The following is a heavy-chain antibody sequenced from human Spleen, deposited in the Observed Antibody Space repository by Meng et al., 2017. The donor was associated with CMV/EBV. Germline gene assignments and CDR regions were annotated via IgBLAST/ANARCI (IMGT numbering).Heavy chain of an antibody. D-gene: IGHD3-22*01. Sequence: GESVKISCAASGFTFSKYAMSWVRQVPGKGLEWFSAISGGSISTYYADSVKGRFTISRDNSKNTLYLQMNSLRADDTAVYYCAKRYDNTGPFDYWGQGTLVTVSS. V-gene: IGHV3-23*01. CDR2: ISGGSIST. CDR3: AKRYDNTGPFDY. CDR1: GFTFSKYA. J-gene: IGHJ4*02.